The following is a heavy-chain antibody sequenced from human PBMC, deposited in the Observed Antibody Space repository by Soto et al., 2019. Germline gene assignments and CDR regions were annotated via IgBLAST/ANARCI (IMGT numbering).Heavy chain of an antibody. J-gene: IGHJ6*02. CDR2: ISSSSSYI. CDR3: ARPSMRHREGYYGMDV. Sequence: GGSLRLSCAASGFTFSSYSMNWVRQAPGKGLEWVSSISSSSSYIYYADSVKGRFTISRDNAKNSLYLQMNSLRAEDTAVYYCARPSMRHREGYYGMDVWGQGTTVTVSS. CDR1: GFTFSSYS. V-gene: IGHV3-21*01.